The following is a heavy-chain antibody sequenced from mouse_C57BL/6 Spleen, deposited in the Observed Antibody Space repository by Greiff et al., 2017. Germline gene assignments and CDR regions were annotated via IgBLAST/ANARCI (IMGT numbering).Heavy chain of an antibody. CDR3: ASGDQVRTPYCFDY. Sequence: EVQLQQSGPELVKPGASVKMSCKASGYTFTDYNMHWVKQSHGKSLEWIGYINPNNGGTSYNQKFKGKATLTVNKSSSTAYMELRSLTSEDSAVYYCASGDQVRTPYCFDYWGQGTTLTVSS. CDR1: GYTFTDYN. CDR2: INPNNGGT. D-gene: IGHD2-12*01. V-gene: IGHV1-22*01. J-gene: IGHJ2*01.